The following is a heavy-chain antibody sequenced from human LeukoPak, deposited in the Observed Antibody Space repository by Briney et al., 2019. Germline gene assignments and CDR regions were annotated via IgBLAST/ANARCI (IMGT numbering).Heavy chain of an antibody. CDR2: INHSGST. J-gene: IGHJ6*04. V-gene: IGHV4-34*01. CDR1: GGSFSGYY. D-gene: IGHD5-18*01. CDR3: ARDPGGLWHGDV. Sequence: PSETLSLTCAVYGGSFSGYYWSWIRQPPGKGLEWIGEINHSGSTNYNPSLKSRVTISVDTSKNQFSLKLSSVTAADTAVYYCARDPGGLWHGDVWGKGTTVTVSS.